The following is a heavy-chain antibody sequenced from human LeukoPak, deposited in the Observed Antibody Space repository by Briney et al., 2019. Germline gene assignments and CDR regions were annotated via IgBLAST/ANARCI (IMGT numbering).Heavy chain of an antibody. CDR3: ARGPIAAAGTRLHFDY. V-gene: IGHV4-4*07. Sequence: SETLSLTCTVSGGSISSYYWSWIRQPAGKGLEWIGRIYTSGSTNYNPSLKSRVTISVDTSKNQFSLKLSSVTAADTAVYYCARGPIAAAGTRLHFDYWGQGTLVTVSS. J-gene: IGHJ4*02. D-gene: IGHD6-13*01. CDR2: IYTSGST. CDR1: GGSISSYY.